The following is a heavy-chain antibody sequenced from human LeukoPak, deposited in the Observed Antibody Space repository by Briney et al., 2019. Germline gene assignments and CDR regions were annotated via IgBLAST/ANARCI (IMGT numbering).Heavy chain of an antibody. V-gene: IGHV1-2*02. CDR2: INPNSGGT. J-gene: IGHJ6*02. D-gene: IGHD6-6*01. CDR3: ARVEYSSSGDYYYYYGMDV. Sequence: ASVKVSCKASGYTFTGYYMHWVRQAPGQGLEWMGWINPNSGGTNYAQKFQGRVTMTRDTSTSTVYMELSSLRSEDTAVYYCARVEYSSSGDYYYYYGMDVWGQGTTVTVSS. CDR1: GYTFTGYY.